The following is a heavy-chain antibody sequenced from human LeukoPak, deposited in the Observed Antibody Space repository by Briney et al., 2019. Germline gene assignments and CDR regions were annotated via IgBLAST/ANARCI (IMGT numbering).Heavy chain of an antibody. D-gene: IGHD3-22*01. V-gene: IGHV3-48*03. CDR3: ASNYYDSSFGAFDI. CDR1: GFTFSSYE. Sequence: GGSLRLSCAASGFTFSSYEMNWVRQAPGKGLEWVSYISSSGSTIYYADSVKGRFTISRDNAKNSLYLQMNSLRAEDTAVYYCASNYYDSSFGAFDIWGQGTMVTVSS. J-gene: IGHJ3*02. CDR2: ISSSGSTI.